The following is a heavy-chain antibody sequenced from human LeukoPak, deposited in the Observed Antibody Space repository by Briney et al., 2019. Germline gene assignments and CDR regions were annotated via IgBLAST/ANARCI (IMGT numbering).Heavy chain of an antibody. CDR1: GFPFSSYW. V-gene: IGHV3-7*04. CDR3: TRVGYIDEGIDY. D-gene: IGHD5-24*01. J-gene: IGHJ4*02. CDR2: IKQDGSKK. Sequence: GGSLRLSCVASGFPFSSYWMTWVRQAPGMGLEWVANIKQDGSKKSYVDSVKGRFTISRDNAKNSLYLQMNSLKAEDTAIYYCTRVGYIDEGIDYWGQGTLVTVSS.